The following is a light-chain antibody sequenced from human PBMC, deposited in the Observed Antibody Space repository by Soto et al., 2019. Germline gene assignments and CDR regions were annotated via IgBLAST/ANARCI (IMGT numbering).Light chain of an antibody. V-gene: IGLV2-14*03. CDR2: DVT. CDR3: SSFTSRSTLVV. J-gene: IGLJ2*01. CDR1: SNDVGGYNH. Sequence: QSALTQPASVSGSPGQSITISCTGTSNDVGGYNHVSWYQQRPGKAPKLIIYDVTNRPSGVSNRFSGSKSGNTASLTVSGLQAEDEADYYCSSFTSRSTLVVFGGGTKLTVL.